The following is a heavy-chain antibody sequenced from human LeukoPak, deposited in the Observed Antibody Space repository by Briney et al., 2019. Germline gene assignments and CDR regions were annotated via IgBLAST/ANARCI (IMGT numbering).Heavy chain of an antibody. CDR1: GFTFSSYE. V-gene: IGHV3-48*03. CDR3: ARMRPELDY. CDR2: ISSSGGTI. J-gene: IGHJ4*02. D-gene: IGHD6-6*01. Sequence: PGGSLRLSCAASGFTFSSYEVNWVRQAPGKGLEWVSYISSSGGTIYYADSVKGRFTISRDNAKNSLYLQMNSLRAEDTAVYYCARMRPELDYWGQGTLVTVSS.